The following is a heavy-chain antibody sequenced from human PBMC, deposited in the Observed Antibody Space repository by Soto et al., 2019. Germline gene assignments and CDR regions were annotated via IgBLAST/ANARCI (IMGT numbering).Heavy chain of an antibody. V-gene: IGHV4-39*01. Sequence: PSETLSLTYTVSGGSISSSSYYWGWLRQPPGKGLEWIGSIYYSGSTYYNPSLKSRVTISVDTSKNQFSLKLSSVTAADTAVYYCAKGGSGSYSNAFDIWGQGTMVT. J-gene: IGHJ3*02. CDR1: GGSISSSSYY. D-gene: IGHD3-10*01. CDR3: AKGGSGSYSNAFDI. CDR2: IYYSGST.